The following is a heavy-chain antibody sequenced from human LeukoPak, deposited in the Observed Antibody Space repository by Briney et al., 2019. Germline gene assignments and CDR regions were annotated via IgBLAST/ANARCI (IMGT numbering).Heavy chain of an antibody. D-gene: IGHD3-3*01. J-gene: IGHJ3*01. CDR2: ISSDGITT. V-gene: IGHV3-74*01. CDR1: GFTFSSSW. CDR3: ERMEVA. Sequence: PGGSLRLSCAASGFTFSSSWMHWVRQVPGKGLVWVSRISSDGITTNYADSVKGRFTISRDNAKNTVYLQMNSLRAEDTAVYYCERMEVAWGQGTIVTVSS.